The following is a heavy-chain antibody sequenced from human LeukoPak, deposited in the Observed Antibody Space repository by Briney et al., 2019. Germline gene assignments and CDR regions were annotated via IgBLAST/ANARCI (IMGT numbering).Heavy chain of an antibody. CDR1: GYTFTSYY. CDR2: INPSGAST. D-gene: IGHD3-22*01. Sequence: ASVKVSCKASGYTFTSYYMHWVRQAPGQGLEWLEIINPSGASTSYAQKFQGRVTMTRDTSTSTVYMELSSLRSEDTAVYYCARGRHYYDSSVYYFDYWGQGTLVTVSS. CDR3: ARGRHYYDSSVYYFDY. J-gene: IGHJ4*02. V-gene: IGHV1-46*01.